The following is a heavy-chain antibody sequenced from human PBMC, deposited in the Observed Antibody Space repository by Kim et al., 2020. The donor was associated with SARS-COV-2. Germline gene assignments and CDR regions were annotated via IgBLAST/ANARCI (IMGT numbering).Heavy chain of an antibody. V-gene: IGHV4-59*01. Sequence: NPSLKGRVTISVDTSKNQFSLKLSSVTAADTAVYYCAREGEDSSGYYYGYWGQGTLVTVSS. CDR3: AREGEDSSGYYYGY. J-gene: IGHJ4*02. D-gene: IGHD3-22*01.